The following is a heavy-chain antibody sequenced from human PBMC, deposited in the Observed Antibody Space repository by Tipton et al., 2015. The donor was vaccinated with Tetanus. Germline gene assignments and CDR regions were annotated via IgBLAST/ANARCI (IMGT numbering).Heavy chain of an antibody. D-gene: IGHD4/OR15-4a*01. CDR1: GFTFSRCW. V-gene: IGHV3-7*01. CDR2: IKEDGSEK. CDR3: VRLSTLAYGASGCPDS. J-gene: IGHJ5*01. Sequence: SLRLSCAASGFTFSRCWMTWVRQAPGKGPEWVANIKEDGSEKYYMDSVKGRFTVSRDNAKNSLYLQMDSLRAEDTALYYCVRLSTLAYGASGCPDSWGQGALVTVSS.